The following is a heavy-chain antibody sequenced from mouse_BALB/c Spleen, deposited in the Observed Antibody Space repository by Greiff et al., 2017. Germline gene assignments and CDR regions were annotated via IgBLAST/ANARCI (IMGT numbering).Heavy chain of an antibody. CDR3: ARPSTMITTAWFAY. D-gene: IGHD2-4*01. J-gene: IGHJ3*01. Sequence: EVQLVESGGGLVKPGGSLKLSCAASGFTFSDYYMYWVRQTPEKRLEWVATISDGGSYTYYPDSVKGRFTISRDNAKNNLYLQMSSLKSEDTAMYYCARPSTMITTAWFAYWGQGTLVTVSA. CDR1: GFTFSDYY. CDR2: ISDGGSYT. V-gene: IGHV5-4*02.